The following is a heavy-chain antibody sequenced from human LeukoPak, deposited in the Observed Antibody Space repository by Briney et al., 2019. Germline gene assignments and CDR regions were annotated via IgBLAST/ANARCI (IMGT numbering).Heavy chain of an antibody. Sequence: GGSLSLSFAASGFAFSSYAMSWVRRAPGKGVEGVSAISGSGGRTYYADSVKGRFTISIDNSKNTLYLQMNSLRAEDTAVYYCAKLLWAEYSSSSALDYWGREPWSPSPQ. V-gene: IGHV3-23*01. D-gene: IGHD6-6*01. CDR2: ISGSGGRT. CDR1: GFAFSSYA. CDR3: AKLLWAEYSSSSALDY. J-gene: IGHJ4*02.